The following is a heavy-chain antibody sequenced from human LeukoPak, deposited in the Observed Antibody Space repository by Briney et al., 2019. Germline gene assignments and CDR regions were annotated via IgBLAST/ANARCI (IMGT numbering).Heavy chain of an antibody. CDR2: VNSDGSTT. Sequence: PEGSPRLSCAASGFTFSSYWMHWVRQAPGKGLVWVSRVNSDGSTTSYADSVKGRFTISRDNAKNTLYLQMNSLRAEDTAVYYCARDQRYAFDYWGQGILVTVSS. CDR3: ARDQRYAFDY. J-gene: IGHJ4*02. CDR1: GFTFSSYW. D-gene: IGHD3-9*01. V-gene: IGHV3-74*01.